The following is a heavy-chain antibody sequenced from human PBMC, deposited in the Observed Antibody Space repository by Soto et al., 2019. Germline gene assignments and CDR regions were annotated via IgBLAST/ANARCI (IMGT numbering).Heavy chain of an antibody. Sequence: QVQLVQSGAEVKKPGASVKVSCKASGYTFITSGVSWVRQAPGPGLDWLGWISTYTGNTRYAERLQGRVTMNTDTTTNTGYMELRNLRSDDTAVYYCARGPTDYYDNSAHYFLDYWGQGTLVTVSS. J-gene: IGHJ4*02. CDR1: GYTFITSG. D-gene: IGHD3-22*01. CDR3: ARGPTDYYDNSAHYFLDY. V-gene: IGHV1-18*01. CDR2: ISTYTGNT.